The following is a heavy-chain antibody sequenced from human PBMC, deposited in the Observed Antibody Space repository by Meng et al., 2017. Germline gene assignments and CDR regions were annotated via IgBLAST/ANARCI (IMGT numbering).Heavy chain of an antibody. CDR1: GGSFSGYY. V-gene: IGHV4-34*01. CDR2: INHSGST. CDR3: ARRGIAARPFYY. J-gene: IGHJ4*02. Sequence: QVQLQKWDACLLKPSETRSLTCAVYGGSFSGYYWSWIRQPPGKGLEWIGEINHSGSTNYNPSLKSRVTISVDTSKNQFSLKLSSVTAADTAVYYCARRGIAARPFYYWGQGTLVTVSS. D-gene: IGHD6-6*01.